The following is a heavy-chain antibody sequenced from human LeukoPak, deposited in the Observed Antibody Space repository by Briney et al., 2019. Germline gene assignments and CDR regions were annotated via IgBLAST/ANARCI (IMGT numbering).Heavy chain of an antibody. CDR3: AREGLDGSTFYSALDN. V-gene: IGHV3-30-3*01. CDR1: GFTFSSYT. D-gene: IGHD3-22*01. J-gene: IGHJ4*02. Sequence: GRSLTLSCAASGFTFSSYTIHWVRQAPGKGLEWVAVSSYDGSVKQYADSVKGRFTISRDNSKNTLSVQMNSLRAEDTAVYYCAREGLDGSTFYSALDNWGQGTLVTVSS. CDR2: SSYDGSVK.